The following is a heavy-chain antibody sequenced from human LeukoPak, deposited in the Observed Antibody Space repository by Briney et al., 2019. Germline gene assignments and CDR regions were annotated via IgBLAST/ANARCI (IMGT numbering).Heavy chain of an antibody. J-gene: IGHJ5*02. V-gene: IGHV4-59*08. CDR2: IYYSGST. Sequence: SETQSLTCTVSGGSISSYYWSWIRQPPGKGLEWIGYIYYSGSTNYNPSLKSRVTITVDTSKNQFSLKVSSVTAADTAVYYCARHGGGSSSWFDPWGQGTLVTVSS. CDR1: GGSISSYY. CDR3: ARHGGGSSSWFDP. D-gene: IGHD6-6*01.